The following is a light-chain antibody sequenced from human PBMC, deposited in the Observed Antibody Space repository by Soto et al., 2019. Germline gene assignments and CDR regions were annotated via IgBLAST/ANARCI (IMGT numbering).Light chain of an antibody. CDR2: QAS. V-gene: IGKV1-5*03. CDR3: QQYYIYPWT. Sequence: DIQMTQSPSTLSASVGDRVTITCRASESIRGWLAWFQQKTGKGPELLISQASNLESGVPSRFSGSGSGADFTLTISSLQPDDFATYVCQQYYIYPWTFGQGTKVEVK. J-gene: IGKJ1*01. CDR1: ESIRGW.